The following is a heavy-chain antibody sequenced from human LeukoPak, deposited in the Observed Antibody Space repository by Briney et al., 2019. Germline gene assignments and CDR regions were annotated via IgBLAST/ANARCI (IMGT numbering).Heavy chain of an antibody. CDR1: GYTFTNYY. D-gene: IGHD6-13*01. CDR2: INPSGGST. J-gene: IGHJ4*02. V-gene: IGHV1-46*01. CDR3: AREVSSSWYREIDY. Sequence: GASVTVTCKASGYTFTNYYMHWVRQPPGQGLEWVGIINPSGGSTSYAQKFQGRLTMARDTSTSTVYMELSSLRSEDTAVYYCAREVSSSWYREIDYWGQGTPVAVSS.